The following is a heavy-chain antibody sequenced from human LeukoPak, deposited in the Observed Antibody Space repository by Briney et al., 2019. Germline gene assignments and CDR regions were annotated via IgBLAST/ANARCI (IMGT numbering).Heavy chain of an antibody. CDR3: AKDLGMEWELPPGGFDY. V-gene: IGHV3-30*18. CDR1: GFTFSSYG. D-gene: IGHD1-26*01. CDR2: ISYDGSNK. J-gene: IGHJ4*02. Sequence: PGGSLRLSCAASGFTFSSYGMHWVRQAPGKGLEWVAVISYDGSNKYYADSVKGRFTISRDNSKNTLYLQVNSLRAEDTAVYYCAKDLGMEWELPPGGFDYWGQGTLVTVFS.